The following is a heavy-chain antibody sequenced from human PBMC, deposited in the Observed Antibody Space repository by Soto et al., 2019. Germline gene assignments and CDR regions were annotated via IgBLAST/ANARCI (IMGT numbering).Heavy chain of an antibody. D-gene: IGHD3-22*01. CDR2: IFPSDSDT. J-gene: IGHJ5*02. Sequence: GESLKISCRTSGYRFTSYWIAWVRQMPGKGLEWMGIIFPSDSDTRHSPSFQGQVTISADRSTSTVFLQWASLKASVTAVYFCARKDKSGYFNWFDPWGQGTLVTVSS. CDR1: GYRFTSYW. CDR3: ARKDKSGYFNWFDP. V-gene: IGHV5-51*01.